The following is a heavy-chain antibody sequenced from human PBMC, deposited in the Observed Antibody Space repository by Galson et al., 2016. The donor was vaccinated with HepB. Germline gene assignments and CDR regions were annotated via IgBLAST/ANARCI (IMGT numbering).Heavy chain of an antibody. CDR3: ARLKVDYGDYGGYYFGMDV. V-gene: IGHV4-59*08. J-gene: IGHJ6*02. Sequence: SETLSLTCTVSGGSISHFYWSWIRQPPGEGLEWIGYIHHSGSTPYKASLKSRLTISIDTSKDQFSLKLSSVTAADTALYYCARLKVDYGDYGGYYFGMDVWGQETTVTDS. CDR2: IHHSGST. CDR1: GGSISHFY. D-gene: IGHD4-17*01.